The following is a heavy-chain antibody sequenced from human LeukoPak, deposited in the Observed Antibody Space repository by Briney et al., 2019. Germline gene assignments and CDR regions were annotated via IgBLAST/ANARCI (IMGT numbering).Heavy chain of an antibody. D-gene: IGHD3-10*01. J-gene: IGHJ4*02. CDR2: ISAYNGNT. V-gene: IGHV1-18*04. Sequence: ASVKVSCKASGYTFTSYGISWVRQAPGQGLEWMGWISAYNGNTNYAQKLQGRVTMTTDTSTSTAYMGLRSLRSDDTAVYYCARTTYYYGSGSYRFDYWGQGTLVTVSS. CDR1: GYTFTSYG. CDR3: ARTTYYYGSGSYRFDY.